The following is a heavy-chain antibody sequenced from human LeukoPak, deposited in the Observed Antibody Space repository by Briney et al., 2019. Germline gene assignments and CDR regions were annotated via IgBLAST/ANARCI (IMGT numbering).Heavy chain of an antibody. CDR1: GYTFTGYY. J-gene: IGHJ3*02. CDR2: INPNSCDT. V-gene: IGHV1-2*02. Sequence: ASVKVSCKASGYTFTGYYMHWVRQAPGQGLEWMGWINPNSCDTNYAQKSQGRVTMPGDTSIRTAYMELSRLRSDDTAVYYCARIIATAGHDYFDSWGQGTMVTVSS. CDR3: ARIIATAGHDYFDS. D-gene: IGHD6-13*01.